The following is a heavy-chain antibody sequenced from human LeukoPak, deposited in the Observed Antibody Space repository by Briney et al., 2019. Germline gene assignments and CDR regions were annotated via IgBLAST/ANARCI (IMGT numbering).Heavy chain of an antibody. Sequence: SGGSLRLSCAASGFTFSSYAMSWVRQAPGKGLEWIGRIYTSGSTNYNPSLKSRVTISVDTSKNQFSLKMSSVTAADTAVYYCARLSLKVLEWSPTKGKETHYFDYWGQGTLVTVSS. CDR2: IYTSGST. J-gene: IGHJ4*02. CDR3: ARLSLKVLEWSPTKGKETHYFDY. CDR1: GFTFSSYA. V-gene: IGHV4-4*07. D-gene: IGHD3-3*01.